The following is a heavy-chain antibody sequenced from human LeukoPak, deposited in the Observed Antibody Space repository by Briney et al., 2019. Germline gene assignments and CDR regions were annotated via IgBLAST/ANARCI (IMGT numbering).Heavy chain of an antibody. D-gene: IGHD5-24*01. CDR3: ARGERWLQHFDY. CDR1: GFTFSSYW. CDR2: INSDGSST. V-gene: IGHV3-74*01. Sequence: PGGSLRLSCAASGFTFSSYWMHWVRQAPGKGLVWVSRINSDGSSTSYADSVKGRFTISRDNAKNTLYLQMNSLRAEDTAVYYCARGERWLQHFDYWGQGTLVTVSS. J-gene: IGHJ4*02.